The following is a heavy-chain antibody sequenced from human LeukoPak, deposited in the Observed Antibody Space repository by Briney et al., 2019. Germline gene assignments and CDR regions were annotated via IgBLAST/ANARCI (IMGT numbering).Heavy chain of an antibody. J-gene: IGHJ4*02. V-gene: IGHV4-31*03. Sequence: PSQTLSPTCTVSGGSISSGGYYWSWIRQHPGKGLEWIGYIYYSGSTYYNPSLKSRVTISVDTSKNQFSLKLSSVTAADTAVYYCARGPRELFAQDWGQGTLVTVSS. CDR2: IYYSGST. CDR1: GGSISSGGYY. D-gene: IGHD3-10*01. CDR3: ARGPRELFAQD.